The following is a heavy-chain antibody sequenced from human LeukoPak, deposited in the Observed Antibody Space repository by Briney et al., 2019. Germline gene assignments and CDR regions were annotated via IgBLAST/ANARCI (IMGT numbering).Heavy chain of an antibody. CDR3: ARNHVEMATLYYYYMDV. D-gene: IGHD5-24*01. V-gene: IGHV3-43*02. CDR2: ISGDGGST. CDR1: GFTFDDYA. Sequence: GGSLRLSCAASGFTFDDYAMHWVRQAPGKGLEWVSLISGDGGSTYYADSVKGRFTISRDNSKNSLYLQMNSLRTEDTALYYCARNHVEMATLYYYYMDVWGKGTTVTVSS. J-gene: IGHJ6*03.